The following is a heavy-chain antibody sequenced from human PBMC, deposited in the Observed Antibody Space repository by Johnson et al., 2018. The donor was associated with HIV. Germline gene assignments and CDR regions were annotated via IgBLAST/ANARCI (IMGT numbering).Heavy chain of an antibody. CDR3: TRVWSAFDI. CDR1: GFTFSSYW. D-gene: IGHD2-21*01. CDR2: INSDGRDI. V-gene: IGHV3-74*02. J-gene: IGHJ3*02. Sequence: VQLVESGGGLVQPGGSLRLSCVASGFTFSSYWINWVRQAPGKGLVWISRINSDGRDINYADSVKGRFTISRDNAKNTLNLQMNSLRAEDTAVYYCTRVWSAFDIWGQGTMVTVSS.